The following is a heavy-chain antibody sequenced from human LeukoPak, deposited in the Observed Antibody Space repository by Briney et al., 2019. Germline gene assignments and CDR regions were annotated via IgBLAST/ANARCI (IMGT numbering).Heavy chain of an antibody. CDR3: ARSKQLVRRPTDY. CDR2: INHSGST. V-gene: IGHV4-34*01. Sequence: SETLSLTCNVSSGSISGYYWSWIRQPPGKGLEWIGEINHSGSTNYNPSLKSRVTISVDTSKNQFSLKLSSVTAADTAVYYCARSKQLVRRPTDYWGQGTLVTVSS. CDR1: SGSISGYY. D-gene: IGHD6-13*01. J-gene: IGHJ4*02.